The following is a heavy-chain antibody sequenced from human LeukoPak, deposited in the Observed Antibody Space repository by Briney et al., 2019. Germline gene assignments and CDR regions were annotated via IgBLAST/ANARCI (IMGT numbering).Heavy chain of an antibody. J-gene: IGHJ1*01. CDR3: ARVSSSGYYYQH. V-gene: IGHV3-48*03. Sequence: GGSLRLSCEASGFTFSSYEMNWVRQAPGKGLEWVSYISSSGTTIYYADSVKGRFTISRDNAKNSLYLQMNSLRAEDTAVYYCARVSSSGYYYQHWGQGTLVTVSS. CDR1: GFTFSSYE. D-gene: IGHD3-22*01. CDR2: ISSSGTTI.